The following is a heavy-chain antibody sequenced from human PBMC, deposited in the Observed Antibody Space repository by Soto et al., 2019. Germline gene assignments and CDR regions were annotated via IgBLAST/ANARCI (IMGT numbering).Heavy chain of an antibody. V-gene: IGHV1-69*12. D-gene: IGHD1-1*01. Sequence: QVQLVQSGAEVKKPGSSVKVSCKASGGTFSSYAISWVRQAPGQGLEWMGGIIPIFGTANYVQKFQARVTITADESTSTAYMELSSLRSEGTDVYYCARYREVQSNYFHYWGQGALVTVSS. CDR1: GGTFSSYA. J-gene: IGHJ4*02. CDR2: IIPIFGTA. CDR3: ARYREVQSNYFHY.